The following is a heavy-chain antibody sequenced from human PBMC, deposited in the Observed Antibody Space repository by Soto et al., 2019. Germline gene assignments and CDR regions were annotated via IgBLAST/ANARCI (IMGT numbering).Heavy chain of an antibody. J-gene: IGHJ6*02. CDR2: ISGYNGNT. Sequence: ASVKVSCKASGYTFSGYSITWVRQAPGQGLEWMGRISGYNGNTNYARTLRGRLTLTTDTSTSTAYMELRSLTSDDTAVYYCARDVFCGCGPHRPDLDVPSQRTTVTVSS. D-gene: IGHD3-3*01. V-gene: IGHV1-18*04. CDR1: GYTFSGYS. CDR3: ARDVFCGCGPHRPDLDV.